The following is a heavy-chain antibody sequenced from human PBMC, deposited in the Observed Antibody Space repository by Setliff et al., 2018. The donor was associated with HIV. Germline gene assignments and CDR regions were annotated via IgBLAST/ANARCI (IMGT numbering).Heavy chain of an antibody. D-gene: IGHD2-21*01. CDR2: MNPDSGNT. CDR3: ARDSMSMVMFILVSAFDI. CDR1: GYSFTTHD. Sequence: ASVKVSCKASGYSFTTHDINWVRQSPGQGLEWMGWMNPDSGNTFYAQKFKGRVTMTRDTSTNTAYMELSSLTSDDTAVYFCARDSMSMVMFILVSAFDIWGQGTLVTVSS. J-gene: IGHJ3*02. V-gene: IGHV1-8*02.